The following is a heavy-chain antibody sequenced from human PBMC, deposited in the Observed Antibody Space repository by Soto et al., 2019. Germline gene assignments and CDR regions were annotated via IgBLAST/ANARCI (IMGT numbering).Heavy chain of an antibody. CDR1: GYTFTSYG. D-gene: IGHD6-19*01. CDR3: ARGRGQWLVQGAFDI. J-gene: IGHJ3*02. Sequence: EASVKVSCKTSGYTFTSYGISWVRQAPGQGLEWMGWISAYNGNTNYAQKLQGRVTMTTDTSTSTAYMELRSLRSDDTAVYYCARGRGQWLVQGAFDIWGQGTMVTVSS. V-gene: IGHV1-18*04. CDR2: ISAYNGNT.